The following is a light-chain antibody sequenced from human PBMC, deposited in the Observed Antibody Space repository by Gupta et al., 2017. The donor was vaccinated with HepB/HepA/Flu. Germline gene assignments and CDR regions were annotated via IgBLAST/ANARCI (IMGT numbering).Light chain of an antibody. J-gene: IGKJ3*01. V-gene: IGKV1-39*01. Sequence: DIQMTQSPSSLSASVGDRVAITCRASQRISTYLNWYQQKPGKATKLLIYAASSLPSWLPSRSSGSGSGKDFTLTISSLQPEDFASYYCQQSFNTPPTFGPGTKVDI. CDR3: QQSFNTPPT. CDR2: AAS. CDR1: QRISTY.